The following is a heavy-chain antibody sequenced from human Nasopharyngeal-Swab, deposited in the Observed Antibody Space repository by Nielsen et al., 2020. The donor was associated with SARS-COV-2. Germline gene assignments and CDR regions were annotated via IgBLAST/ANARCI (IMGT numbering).Heavy chain of an antibody. Sequence: GESLKISCAASGFTVSSNYMSWVRQAPGKGLEWVSVIYSGGSTYYADSVKGRFTISRDNSKNTLYLQMNSLRAEDTAVYYCAMLEGSGSYFSRPTDCWGQGTLVTVSS. CDR2: IYSGGST. D-gene: IGHD3-10*01. J-gene: IGHJ4*02. CDR1: GFTVSSNY. V-gene: IGHV3-66*01. CDR3: AMLEGSGSYFSRPTDC.